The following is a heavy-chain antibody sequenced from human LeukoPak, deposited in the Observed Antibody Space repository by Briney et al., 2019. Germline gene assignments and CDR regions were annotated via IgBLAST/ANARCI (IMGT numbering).Heavy chain of an antibody. V-gene: IGHV3-15*01. CDR1: GFTISTAW. D-gene: IGHD6-6*01. CDR2: IKSKTDGETT. Sequence: GESLKISGVASGFTISTAWMTWLRQAPEKGLEWVGRIKSKTDGETTDYAAPVKGRFIISRDDSKNTVYLQMNSLKTEYTAVYYVNTAYIESRPWGQGTLVTVSS. CDR3: NTAYIESRP. J-gene: IGHJ5*02.